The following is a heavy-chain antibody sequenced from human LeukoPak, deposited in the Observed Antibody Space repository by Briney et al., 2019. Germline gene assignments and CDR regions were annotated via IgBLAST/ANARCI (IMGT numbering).Heavy chain of an antibody. CDR3: ASASGRQNY. V-gene: IGHV3-72*01. CDR1: GFTFSDHY. Sequence: PGGSLRLSCAASGFTFSDHYMDWVRQAPGKGLEWVGRIRNKANSYTTEYAASVKGRFSISRDDSKYSLYLQMNSLKIEDTALYYCASASGRQNYWGQGTLVTVSS. D-gene: IGHD2-15*01. CDR2: IRNKANSYTT. J-gene: IGHJ4*02.